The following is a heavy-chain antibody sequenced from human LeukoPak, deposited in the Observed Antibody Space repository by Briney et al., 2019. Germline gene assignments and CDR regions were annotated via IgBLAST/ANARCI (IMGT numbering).Heavy chain of an antibody. D-gene: IGHD2-2*01. CDR1: GGSFSGYY. Sequence: TSETLSLTCAVYGGSFSGYYWSWIRQPPGKGLEWIGEINHSGSTNHNPSLKSRVTISVDTSKNQFSLKLSSVTAADTAVYYCARLAVVPAAIFYYYYYMDVWGKGTTVTISS. CDR3: ARLAVVPAAIFYYYYYMDV. J-gene: IGHJ6*03. CDR2: INHSGST. V-gene: IGHV4-34*01.